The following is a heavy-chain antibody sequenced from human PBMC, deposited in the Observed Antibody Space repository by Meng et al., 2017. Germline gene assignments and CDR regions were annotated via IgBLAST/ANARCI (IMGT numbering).Heavy chain of an antibody. J-gene: IGHJ4*02. CDR2: INHSGST. CDR1: GGSFSGYY. V-gene: IGHV4-34*01. Sequence: QVQLHQWGPGLLKLSESLSRTCAVYGGSFSGYYWSWIRQPPGKGLEWIGEINHSGSTNYNPSLKSRVTMSLDTSKNQFSLRLSSVTAADTAVYYCARSHSVTIVAFDYWGQGTLVTVSS. CDR3: ARSHSVTIVAFDY. D-gene: IGHD4-17*01.